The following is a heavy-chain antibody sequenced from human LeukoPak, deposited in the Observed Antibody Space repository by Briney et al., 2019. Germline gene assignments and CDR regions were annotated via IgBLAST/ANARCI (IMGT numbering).Heavy chain of an antibody. J-gene: IGHJ4*02. D-gene: IGHD4-17*01. Sequence: NSGGSLRLSCAASGFTFSSYNMNWVRQAPGKGLEWMGIIYPGDSDTRYSPSFQGQVTISADKSISTAYLQWSSLKASDTAMYYCARRGDYGGFDYWGQGTLVTVSS. V-gene: IGHV5-51*01. CDR2: IYPGDSDT. CDR1: GFTFSSYN. CDR3: ARRGDYGGFDY.